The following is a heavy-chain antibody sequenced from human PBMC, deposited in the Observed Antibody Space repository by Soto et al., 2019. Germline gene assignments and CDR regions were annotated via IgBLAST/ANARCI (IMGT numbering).Heavy chain of an antibody. V-gene: IGHV3-7*05. CDR1: GFTFSSYW. CDR2: IKQDGSEK. J-gene: IGHJ6*02. CDR3: ARVQGRIAAAGRKDYYYYGMDV. D-gene: IGHD6-13*01. Sequence: GGSLRLSCAASGFTFSSYWMSWVRQAPGKGLEWVANIKQDGSEKYYVDSVKGRFTSSRDNAKNSMYLQMNSLRAEDTAVYYCARVQGRIAAAGRKDYYYYGMDVWGQGTTVTVSS.